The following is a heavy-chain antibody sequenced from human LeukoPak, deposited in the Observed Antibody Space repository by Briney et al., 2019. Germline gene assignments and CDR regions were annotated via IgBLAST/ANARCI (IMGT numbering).Heavy chain of an antibody. CDR1: GFTFSSYA. CDR2: ISGSGGST. J-gene: IGHJ1*01. Sequence: GGSLRLSCAASGFTFSSYAMSWVRQAPGEGLEWVSAISGSGGSTYYADSVKGRFTISRDNSKNTLYLQMNSLRDEDTAVYDCAKGHYGSGSYYIEYFQHWGQGTLVTVSS. D-gene: IGHD3-10*01. CDR3: AKGHYGSGSYYIEYFQH. V-gene: IGHV3-23*01.